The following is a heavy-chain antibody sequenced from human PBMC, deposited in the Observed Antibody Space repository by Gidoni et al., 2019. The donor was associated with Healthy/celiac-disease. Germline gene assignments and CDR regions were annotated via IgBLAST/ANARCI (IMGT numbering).Heavy chain of an antibody. J-gene: IGHJ4*02. Sequence: QPVESQGGLVQPGWSVAIPRAASGCTFSSYGLRWVRQAPGKGLEWEAVIWYDVSNKYYADSVKGRFTISRDNSKNTPYLQMNSLRADDTAVYYCATNNYCSSTSSGSCYFDYWGQGTLVTVSS. D-gene: IGHD2-2*01. V-gene: IGHV3-33*01. CDR3: ATNNYCSSTSSGSCYFDY. CDR1: GCTFSSYG. CDR2: IWYDVSNK.